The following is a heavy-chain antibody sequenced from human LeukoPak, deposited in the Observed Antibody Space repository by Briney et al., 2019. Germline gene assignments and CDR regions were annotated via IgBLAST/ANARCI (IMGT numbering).Heavy chain of an antibody. CDR1: GGSFSGYY. J-gene: IGHJ5*02. Sequence: SETLSLTCAVYGGSFSGYYWSWIRQPPGKGLEWIGDINHSGSTNYNPSLKSRVTISVDTSKNQLSLKVTSVTAADTAVYYCASREWFDPWGQGTLVTVSS. CDR3: ASREWFDP. V-gene: IGHV4-34*01. CDR2: INHSGST.